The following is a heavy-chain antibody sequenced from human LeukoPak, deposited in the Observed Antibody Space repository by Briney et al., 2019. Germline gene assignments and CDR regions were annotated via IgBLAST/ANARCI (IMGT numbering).Heavy chain of an antibody. J-gene: IGHJ6*03. D-gene: IGHD5-18*01. CDR2: ISGSGGST. CDR1: GFTFSSYA. CDR3: ANGYSYDYLYMDV. Sequence: GGSLRLSCAASGFTFSSYAMSWVRQAPGKGLEWVSAISGSGGSTYYADSVKGRFTISRDNSKNTLYLQMNSLRAEDTAVYYCANGYSYDYLYMDVWGKGTTVTISS. V-gene: IGHV3-23*01.